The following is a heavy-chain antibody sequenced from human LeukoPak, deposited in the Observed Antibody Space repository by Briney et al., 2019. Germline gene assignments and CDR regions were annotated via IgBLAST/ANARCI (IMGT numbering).Heavy chain of an antibody. CDR2: INHSGST. CDR3: ARGHYYDSSGYSPFDY. D-gene: IGHD3-22*01. Sequence: PSETLSLTCAVYGGSFSGYYWSWIRQPPGKGLEWIGEINHSGSTNYNPSLKSRVTISVDTSKNQFSLKLSSVTAADTAVYYCARGHYYDSSGYSPFDYWGQGTLVTVSS. CDR1: GGSFSGYY. V-gene: IGHV4-34*01. J-gene: IGHJ4*02.